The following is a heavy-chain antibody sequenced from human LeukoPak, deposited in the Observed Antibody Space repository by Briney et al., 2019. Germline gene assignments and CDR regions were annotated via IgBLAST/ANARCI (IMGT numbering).Heavy chain of an antibody. J-gene: IGHJ4*02. D-gene: IGHD5-12*01. Sequence: SETLSLTCTVSGGSISSYYWSWIRQPPGKGLEWIGYISTSGSINDNPSLRSRLTISVDTSKNQFFLNLRSVSAADTAVYYCARIPLGYSGAYYFDYWGQGTLVTVS. CDR3: ARIPLGYSGAYYFDY. CDR2: ISTSGSI. CDR1: GGSISSYY. V-gene: IGHV4-4*09.